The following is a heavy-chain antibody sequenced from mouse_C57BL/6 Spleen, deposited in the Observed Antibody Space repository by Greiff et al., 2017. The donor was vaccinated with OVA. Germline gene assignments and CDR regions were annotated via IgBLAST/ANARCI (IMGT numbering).Heavy chain of an antibody. J-gene: IGHJ2*01. Sequence: VQLQQSGPELVKPGASVKIPCKASGYTFTDYNMDWVKQSPGKSLEWIGDINPNNGGTIYNQKFKGKATLTVDKSSSTAYMELRSLTSEDTAVYYCARRYYGSSLDYWGQGTTLTVSS. CDR3: ARRYYGSSLDY. CDR1: GYTFTDYN. CDR2: INPNNGGT. V-gene: IGHV1-18*01. D-gene: IGHD1-1*01.